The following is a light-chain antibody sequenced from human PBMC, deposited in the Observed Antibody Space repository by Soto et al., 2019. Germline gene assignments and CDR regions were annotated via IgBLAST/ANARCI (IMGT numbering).Light chain of an antibody. CDR1: SSDVGSYNS. V-gene: IGLV2-14*01. CDR2: EVS. J-gene: IGLJ1*01. CDR3: SSYTSSTSYV. Sequence: QSALTQPASVSGSPGQSITISCTGTSSDVGSYNSVSWYQQHPDKAPKLMIYEVSNRPSGISNRFSGSKSGNTASLTISGLQAEDEADYYCSSYTSSTSYVFGSGTKLTVL.